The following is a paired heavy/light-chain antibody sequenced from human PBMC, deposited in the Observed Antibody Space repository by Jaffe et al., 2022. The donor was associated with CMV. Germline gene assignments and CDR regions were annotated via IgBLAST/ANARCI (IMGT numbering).Light chain of an antibody. J-gene: IGLJ1*01. CDR2: DVS. Sequence: QSALTQPASVSGSPGQSITISCTGTSSDVGGYNYVSWYQQHPGKAPKLMIYDVSNRPSGVSNRFSGSKSGNTASLTISGLQAEDEADYYCSSYTSSSTKGYVFGTGTKVTVL. V-gene: IGLV2-14*03. CDR3: SSYTSSSTKGYV. CDR1: SSDVGGYNY.
Heavy chain of an antibody. Sequence: EVQLVESGGGLVKPGGSLRLSCAASGFTFSSYSMNWVRQAPGKGLEWVSSISSSSSYIYYADSVKGRFTISRDNAKNSLYLQMNSLRAEDTAVYYCASFRMGGVVVITQTVGDAFDIWGQGTMVTVSS. V-gene: IGHV3-21*01. CDR1: GFTFSSYS. CDR2: ISSSSSYI. J-gene: IGHJ3*02. CDR3: ASFRMGGVVVITQTVGDAFDI. D-gene: IGHD3-22*01.